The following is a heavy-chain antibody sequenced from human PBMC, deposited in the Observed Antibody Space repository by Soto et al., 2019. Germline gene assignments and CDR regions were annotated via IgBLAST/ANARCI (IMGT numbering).Heavy chain of an antibody. V-gene: IGHV4-34*01. Sequence: SETLSLTCAVYGGSFSGYYWSWIRQPPGKGLEWIGEINHSGSTNYNPSLKSRVTISVDTSKNQFSLKLSSVTAADTAVYYCARTQYSSGYYPTRNNWFDPCGQGTLVTVSS. J-gene: IGHJ5*02. CDR3: ARTQYSSGYYPTRNNWFDP. CDR1: GGSFSGYY. D-gene: IGHD3-22*01. CDR2: INHSGST.